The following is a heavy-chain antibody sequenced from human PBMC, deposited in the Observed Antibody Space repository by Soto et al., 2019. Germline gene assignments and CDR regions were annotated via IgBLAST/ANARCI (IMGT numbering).Heavy chain of an antibody. V-gene: IGHV3-21*06. CDR2: ISSSSSYI. CDR1: GFTFSSYS. D-gene: IGHD3-3*01. J-gene: IGHJ4*02. CDR3: ATYYDFWSGYYALDH. Sequence: GGSLRLSCAASGFTFSSYSMNWVRQAPGKGLEWVSSISSSSSYIYYADSVKGRFTISRDNAKNSLYLQMNSLRAEDTAVYYCATYYDFWSGYYALDHWGQGTLVTVSS.